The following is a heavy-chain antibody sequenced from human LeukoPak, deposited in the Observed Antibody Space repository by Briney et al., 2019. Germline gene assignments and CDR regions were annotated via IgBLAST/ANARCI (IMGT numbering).Heavy chain of an antibody. CDR3: ARTSGSYFSFDY. V-gene: IGHV3-21*01. D-gene: IGHD1-26*01. Sequence: GGSLRLSCAASGFTFSTYSMNWVRQAPGKGLGWVSYISSSSSYIYYADSVKGRFTISRDNAKNSLYLQMNSLRAEDTAVYYCARTSGSYFSFDYWGQGTLVTVSS. CDR1: GFTFSTYS. J-gene: IGHJ4*02. CDR2: ISSSSSYI.